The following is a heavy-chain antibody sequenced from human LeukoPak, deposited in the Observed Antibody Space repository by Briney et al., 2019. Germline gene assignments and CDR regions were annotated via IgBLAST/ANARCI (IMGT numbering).Heavy chain of an antibody. J-gene: IGHJ6*03. CDR3: AKDRGSSWYYYYYYYRDV. V-gene: IGHV3-30*02. Sequence: GGSLRLSCAASGFTFSSYGMHWVRQAPGKGLGWLACIRYDGSNKYYADSVKGRFTISRDNSKNTLYLQMKSLRAEDTAVYYCAKDRGSSWYYYYYYYRDVWGKGTTVTVSS. CDR2: IRYDGSNK. D-gene: IGHD6-13*01. CDR1: GFTFSSYG.